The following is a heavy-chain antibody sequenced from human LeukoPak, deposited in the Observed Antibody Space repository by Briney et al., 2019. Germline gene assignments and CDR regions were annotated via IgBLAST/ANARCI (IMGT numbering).Heavy chain of an antibody. J-gene: IGHJ4*02. V-gene: IGHV1-2*06. CDR2: INPNSGGT. D-gene: IGHD3-22*01. CDR1: GYTFTSYD. CDR3: ARGYYYDSSGYFGIFDY. Sequence: GASVKVSCKASGYTFTSYDINWVRQATGQGLEWMGRINPNSGGTNYAQKFQGRVTMTRDTSISTAYMELSRLRSDDTAVYYCARGYYYDSSGYFGIFDYWGQGTLVTVSS.